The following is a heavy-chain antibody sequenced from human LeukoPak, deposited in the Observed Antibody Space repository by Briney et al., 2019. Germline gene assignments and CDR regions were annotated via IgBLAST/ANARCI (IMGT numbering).Heavy chain of an antibody. CDR3: AKDGGLWVSAHWGDS. D-gene: IGHD7-27*01. CDR2: ISSSSHYT. Sequence: GGSLRLSCAASGFTFRDRYMGWVRQAPGKGLAWVSYISSSSHYTNYGASVRGRFIISRDNARDSLYLQMNSLRVEDTAIYYCAKDGGLWVSAHWGDSWGRGTLVTVSS. CDR1: GFTFRDRY. V-gene: IGHV3-11*05. J-gene: IGHJ4*02.